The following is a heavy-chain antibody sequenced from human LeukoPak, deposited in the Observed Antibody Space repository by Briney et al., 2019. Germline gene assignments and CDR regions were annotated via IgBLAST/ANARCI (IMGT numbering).Heavy chain of an antibody. D-gene: IGHD3-16*01. CDR2: ISSRNYYI. CDR1: GFTFSSYS. Sequence: PGGSLRLSCAASGFTFSSYSMNWVRPAPGEGLEWVSSISSRNYYINYADSVKGRFPISKDNAKNSLYLQMNSLRAEDTAVYYCARELAFYYMDVWGKGTTVTVSS. J-gene: IGHJ6*03. CDR3: ARELAFYYMDV. V-gene: IGHV3-21*01.